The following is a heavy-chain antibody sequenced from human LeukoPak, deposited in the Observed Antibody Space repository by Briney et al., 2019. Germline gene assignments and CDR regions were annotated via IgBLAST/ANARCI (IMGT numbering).Heavy chain of an antibody. Sequence: GKSLRLSCAASGFRFSTYGMYWVRQAPGKGLERVAVISYDGSNIYYADSVKGRFTISRDNSNNRLYLQMNSLRVNDTAVYYCARLGARAGGPYNWFDPWGQGTLVTVSS. CDR3: ARLGARAGGPYNWFDP. CDR1: GFRFSTYG. CDR2: ISYDGSNI. D-gene: IGHD5-12*01. J-gene: IGHJ5*02. V-gene: IGHV3-30*03.